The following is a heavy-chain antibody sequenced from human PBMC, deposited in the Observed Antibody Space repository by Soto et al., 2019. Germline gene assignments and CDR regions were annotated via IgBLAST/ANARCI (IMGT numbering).Heavy chain of an antibody. CDR3: ARAPGRMPDY. CDR1: GFTVSGTD. J-gene: IGHJ4*02. Sequence: EVQLVESGGGLIQPGGSLRLSCEASGFTVSGTDMSWVRQAPGQGLEWVSIIYTGGHTNYAGSVKGRFSISSDSSKNTLYLRMNSLRADDTAVYYCARAPGRMPDYWGQGTLVTVSS. CDR2: IYTGGHT. V-gene: IGHV3-53*01. D-gene: IGHD2-2*01.